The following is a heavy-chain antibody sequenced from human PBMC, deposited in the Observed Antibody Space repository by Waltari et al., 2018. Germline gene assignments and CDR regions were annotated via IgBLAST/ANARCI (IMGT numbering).Heavy chain of an antibody. D-gene: IGHD3-3*01. Sequence: QVQLVESGGGVVQPGGSLRLSCAASGFTFSSYGMHWVRQAPGKGLGWVAFIRYNGSNKYYADSVKGRFTISRKNSKNTLYLQMNSLRAEDTAVYYWAKEPIWSGYQIDYWGQGTLVTVSS. CDR1: GFTFSSYG. J-gene: IGHJ4*02. V-gene: IGHV3-30*02. CDR3: AKEPIWSGYQIDY. CDR2: IRYNGSNK.